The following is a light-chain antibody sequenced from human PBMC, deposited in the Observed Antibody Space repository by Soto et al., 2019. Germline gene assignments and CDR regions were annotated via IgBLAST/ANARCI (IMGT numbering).Light chain of an antibody. J-gene: IGKJ1*01. CDR2: DAS. Sequence: DIQMTQSPSSLSATVGDRVTITCQASQNINNYLNWYQQKPGRAPTLLIYDASRLESGVPSRFSGSRSGTDFTLTISSLQPEDFATYYCQQSYSRMTFGQGTKVDIK. CDR1: QNINNY. V-gene: IGKV1-39*01. CDR3: QQSYSRMT.